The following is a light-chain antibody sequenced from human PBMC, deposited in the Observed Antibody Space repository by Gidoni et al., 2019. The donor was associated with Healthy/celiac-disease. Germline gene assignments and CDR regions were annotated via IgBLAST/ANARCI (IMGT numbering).Light chain of an antibody. CDR3: QQYYNSWT. Sequence: DIQMTQSPSTLSASGGDRVTITCRASQSIGSWLAWYQQKPGKAPKLLIYDGSTLESGVPSRFSGTRSGTEFTLAISSLQPDDFATYYCQQYYNSWTFGQGTKVEIK. CDR2: DGS. J-gene: IGKJ1*01. V-gene: IGKV1-5*01. CDR1: QSIGSW.